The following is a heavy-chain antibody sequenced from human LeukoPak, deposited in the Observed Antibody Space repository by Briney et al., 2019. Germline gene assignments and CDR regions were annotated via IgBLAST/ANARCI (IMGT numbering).Heavy chain of an antibody. Sequence: GGSLRLSCAASGFTISGYWMHWVRQAPGKGLVWVSRISGDGSITAYADSVKGRFTISRDNAKNTLYLQMNSLRAEDTAVYYCARVSAAMTHWHFDLWGRGTLVTVSS. CDR1: GFTISGYW. CDR3: ARVSAAMTHWHFDL. J-gene: IGHJ2*01. D-gene: IGHD2-2*01. V-gene: IGHV3-74*01. CDR2: ISGDGSIT.